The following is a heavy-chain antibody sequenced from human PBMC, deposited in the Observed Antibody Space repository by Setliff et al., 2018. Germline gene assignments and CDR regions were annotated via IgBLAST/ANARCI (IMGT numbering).Heavy chain of an antibody. CDR2: IYYSGTT. CDR1: GGSFSGYY. Sequence: KPSETLSLTCAVYGGSFSGYYWSWIRQPPGKGLEWIGYIYYSGTTNSIPSLKSRVTISVDTSKNQFSLKLSSVTAADTAVYYCARHHAQYYSDSSGYFYEDWYFDLWGRGTLVTVSS. CDR3: ARHHAQYYSDSSGYFYEDWYFDL. V-gene: IGHV4-59*08. D-gene: IGHD3-22*01. J-gene: IGHJ2*01.